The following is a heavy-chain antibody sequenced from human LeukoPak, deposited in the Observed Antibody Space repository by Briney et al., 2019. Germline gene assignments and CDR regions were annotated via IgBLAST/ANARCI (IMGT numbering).Heavy chain of an antibody. D-gene: IGHD4-17*01. V-gene: IGHV5-51*01. CDR2: IFPDDSDT. Sequence: GESLKISCRFSGFDFTRDWIGWVRLMPGQGLGWMGIIFPDDSDTRYSPSFQGQVTLSADKSISTAYLQWSSLKASDTAIYYCARRDPTTVTAFDYWGQGTLVTVSS. CDR1: GFDFTRDW. J-gene: IGHJ4*02. CDR3: ARRDPTTVTAFDY.